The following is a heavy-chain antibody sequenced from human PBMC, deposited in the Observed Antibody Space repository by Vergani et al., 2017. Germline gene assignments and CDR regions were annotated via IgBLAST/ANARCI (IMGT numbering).Heavy chain of an antibody. CDR3: ARGGNIVVVVAATPLDY. CDR1: GYTLTGYY. J-gene: IGHJ4*02. D-gene: IGHD2-15*01. Sequence: QVPLVQSGAEVKKPGASVKVSCKASGYTLTGYYMHWVRQAPGQGLEWMGWINPNSGGTNYAQKFQGRVTMTRDTSISTAYMELSRLRSDDTAVYYCARGGNIVVVVAATPLDYWGQGTLVTVSS. V-gene: IGHV1-2*02. CDR2: INPNSGGT.